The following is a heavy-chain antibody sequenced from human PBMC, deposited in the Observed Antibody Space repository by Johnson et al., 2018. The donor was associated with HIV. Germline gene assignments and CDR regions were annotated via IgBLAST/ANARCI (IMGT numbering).Heavy chain of an antibody. D-gene: IGHD3-3*01. V-gene: IGHV3-30*02. J-gene: IGHJ3*02. CDR2: IRFDGSNK. Sequence: QVQLVESGGGVVRPGESLRLSCAASGFTFSTYAMHWVRQAPGKGLEWVSFIRFDGSNKYYADSVKGRFTISRDNSKNTLYLQMNSLRAEDTAVYYCASTIFGGAWHAVDIWGQGTMVIVSS. CDR3: ASTIFGGAWHAVDI. CDR1: GFTFSTYA.